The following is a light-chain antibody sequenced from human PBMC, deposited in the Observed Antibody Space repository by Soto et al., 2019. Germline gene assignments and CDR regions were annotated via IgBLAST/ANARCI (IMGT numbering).Light chain of an antibody. CDR3: VSYAGSNKKV. CDR2: EVS. CDR1: SSDVGGYNY. V-gene: IGLV2-8*01. J-gene: IGLJ2*01. Sequence: QSALTQPPSAPGSPGQSVSISCTGSSSDVGGYNYVSWYQQHPGKAPKLMIYEVSKRPSGVPDRFSGSKSGNTASLTVSGLQAEDEADYYCVSYAGSNKKVFGGGTKLTVI.